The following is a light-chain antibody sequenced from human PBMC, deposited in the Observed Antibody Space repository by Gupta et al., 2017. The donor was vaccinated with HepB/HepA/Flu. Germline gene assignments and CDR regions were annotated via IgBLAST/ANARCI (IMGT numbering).Light chain of an antibody. CDR2: EDS. J-gene: IGLJ3*02. CDR3: HSDENTNLVV. Sequence: NSILSQPHSVSESPGKTVTISCTRSSGSFASSSVQWYQQRPGSAPTLLIYEDSNRPSGVPDRFSCSIDTSSNSASLTIAVRRKEDAADYYCHSDENTNLVVFGRGTTLTVL. CDR1: SGSFASSS. V-gene: IGLV6-57*03.